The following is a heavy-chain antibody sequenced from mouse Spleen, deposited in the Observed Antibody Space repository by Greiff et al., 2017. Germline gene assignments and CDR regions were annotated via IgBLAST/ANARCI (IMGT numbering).Heavy chain of an antibody. J-gene: IGHJ4*01. CDR3: VTPRRGRDAMEY. V-gene: IGHV2-2*01. CDR2: LWSGGST. D-gene: IGHD4-1*01. Sequence: VQLQQSGPGLVQPSQSLSITCTVSGFSLTSYGVHWVRQSPGKGLEWLGVLWSGGSTNYNAAFFSRLSISKDNSNSQVFFKMNSVHADDTAIYYCVTPRRGRDAMEYWGQGTSVTVSS. CDR1: GFSLTSYG.